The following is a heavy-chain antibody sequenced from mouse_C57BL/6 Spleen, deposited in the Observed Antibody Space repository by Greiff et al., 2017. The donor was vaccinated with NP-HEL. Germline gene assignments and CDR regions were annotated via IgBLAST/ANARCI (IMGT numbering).Heavy chain of an antibody. Sequence: VQLKESGPELVKPGASVKISCKASGYSFTDYNMNWVKQSHGKSLEWIGVINPNYGTTSYNQKFKGKATLTVDQSSSTAYMQLNSRTSEDSAVYYGARSYDGSSYPDWFADWGQGTLVTVSA. CDR1: GYSFTDYN. D-gene: IGHD1-1*01. CDR2: INPNYGTT. J-gene: IGHJ3*01. CDR3: ARSYDGSSYPDWFAD. V-gene: IGHV1-39*01.